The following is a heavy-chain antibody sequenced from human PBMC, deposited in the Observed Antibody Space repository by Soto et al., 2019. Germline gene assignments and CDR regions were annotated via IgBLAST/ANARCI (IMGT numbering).Heavy chain of an antibody. Sequence: SSETLSLTCTVSGGSISSYYWSWIRQPAGKGLEWIGRIYTSGSTNYNPSLKSRVTMSVDTSKNQFSLKLSSVTAADTAVYYCARSIAARSEWGNLDYWGQGTLVTVSS. J-gene: IGHJ4*02. CDR3: ARSIAARSEWGNLDY. D-gene: IGHD6-6*01. CDR2: IYTSGST. V-gene: IGHV4-4*07. CDR1: GGSISSYY.